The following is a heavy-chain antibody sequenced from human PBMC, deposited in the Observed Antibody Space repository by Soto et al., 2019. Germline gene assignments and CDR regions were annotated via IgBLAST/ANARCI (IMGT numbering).Heavy chain of an antibody. Sequence: GASVKVSCKASGGTFSSYTISWVRQAPGQGLEWMGRIIPILGIANYAQKFQGRVTITADKSTSTAYMELSSLRSEDTAVYYCARDMVRGVIMTYHYYMDVWGKGTTVTVSS. D-gene: IGHD3-10*01. CDR3: ARDMVRGVIMTYHYYMDV. J-gene: IGHJ6*03. CDR1: GGTFSSYT. V-gene: IGHV1-69*04. CDR2: IIPILGIA.